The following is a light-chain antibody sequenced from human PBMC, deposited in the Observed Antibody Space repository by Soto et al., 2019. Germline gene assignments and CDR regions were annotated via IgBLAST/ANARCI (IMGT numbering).Light chain of an antibody. CDR3: SSYISSSTYV. CDR2: DVS. Sequence: QSVLTQPASVSGSPGQSITISCIGTSSDIGCYNYVSWYQQYPGKAPKFMIYDVSNRPSGVSNRFSGSKSGNTASLTISGLQAEDEADYYCSSYISSSTYVFGTGTKVTVL. V-gene: IGLV2-14*01. CDR1: SSDIGCYNY. J-gene: IGLJ1*01.